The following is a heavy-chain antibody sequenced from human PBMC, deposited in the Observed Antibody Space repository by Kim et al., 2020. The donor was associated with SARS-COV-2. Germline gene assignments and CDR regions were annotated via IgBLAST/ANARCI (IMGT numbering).Heavy chain of an antibody. CDR3: ARGAWIQPRGVYWYCDL. V-gene: IGHV4-39*07. D-gene: IGHD5-18*01. Sequence: LKSRVPISVDTSKNQFSLKLSSVTAAYTAVYYCARGAWIQPRGVYWYCDLWGRGTLVTVSS. J-gene: IGHJ2*01.